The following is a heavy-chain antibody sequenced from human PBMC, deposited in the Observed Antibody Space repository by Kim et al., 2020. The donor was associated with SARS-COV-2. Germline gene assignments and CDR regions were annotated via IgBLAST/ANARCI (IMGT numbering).Heavy chain of an antibody. CDR3: PRDRGVGATWWD. CDR1: GFTVSSNY. J-gene: IGHJ4*02. V-gene: IGHV3-66*01. Sequence: GGSLRLSCAASGFTVSSNYMSWVRQTPGKGLVWVSIIHSDGTTYYADSVKGRFIMSRDNSKNTLNLQMNSLRAEDMAVYYCPRDRGVGATWWDSGQETLVIVSS. CDR2: IHSDGTT. D-gene: IGHD1-26*01.